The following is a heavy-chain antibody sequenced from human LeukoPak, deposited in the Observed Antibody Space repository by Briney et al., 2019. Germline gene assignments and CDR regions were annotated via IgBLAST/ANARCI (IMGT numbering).Heavy chain of an antibody. CDR1: GFTFDDYA. D-gene: IGHD6-13*01. J-gene: IGHJ5*02. Sequence: QPGRSLRLSCAASGFTFDDYAMHWVRQAPGKGLEWVSGISWNSGSIGYADSVKGRFTISRDNAKNSLYLQMNSLRAEDMALYYCASGRRVTGVAAASAWFDPWGQGTLVTVSS. V-gene: IGHV3-9*03. CDR2: ISWNSGSI. CDR3: ASGRRVTGVAAASAWFDP.